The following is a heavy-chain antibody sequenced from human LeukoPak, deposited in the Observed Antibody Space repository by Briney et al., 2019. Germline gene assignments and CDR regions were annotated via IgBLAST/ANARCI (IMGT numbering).Heavy chain of an antibody. J-gene: IGHJ6*02. CDR2: IIPIFGTA. CDR3: ARDMGPPFSLDV. D-gene: IGHD2/OR15-2a*01. CDR1: GGTFSSYA. Sequence: ASVKVSCKASGGTFSSYAISWVRQAPGQGLEWMGGIIPIFGTANYAQKFQGRVTITADESTSTAYMELSSLRSEDTAVYYCARDMGPPFSLDVWGQGTTVTVSS. V-gene: IGHV1-69*13.